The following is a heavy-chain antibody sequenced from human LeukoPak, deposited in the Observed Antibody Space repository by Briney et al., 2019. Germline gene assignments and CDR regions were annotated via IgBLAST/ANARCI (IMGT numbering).Heavy chain of an antibody. J-gene: IGHJ5*02. CDR1: GGSFSGYY. V-gene: IGHV4-34*01. CDR2: INHSGST. D-gene: IGHD2-15*01. Sequence: PSETLSLTCAVYGGSFSGYYWSWIRQPPGKGLEWIGEINHSGSTNYNPSLKSRVTISVDTSKNQFALKLSSVTAADTAVYYCARGYRAVVAAYNRFDPWGQGTLVTVSS. CDR3: ARGYRAVVAAYNRFDP.